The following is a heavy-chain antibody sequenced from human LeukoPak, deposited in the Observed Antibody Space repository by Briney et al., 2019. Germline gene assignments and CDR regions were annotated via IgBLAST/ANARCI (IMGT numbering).Heavy chain of an antibody. Sequence: GGSLRLSCAASGFSFSDYAMVWVRQAPRKGLEWVSGISSGGHDATFYADSVKGRFTVSRDNSKNTLYLQMNFLRVENTALYYCAKDGLSYGTSTHIYHVDHWGQGTLVTVSS. V-gene: IGHV3-23*01. CDR2: ISSGGHDAT. CDR1: GFSFSDYA. CDR3: AKDGLSYGTSTHIYHVDH. D-gene: IGHD3-10*01. J-gene: IGHJ1*01.